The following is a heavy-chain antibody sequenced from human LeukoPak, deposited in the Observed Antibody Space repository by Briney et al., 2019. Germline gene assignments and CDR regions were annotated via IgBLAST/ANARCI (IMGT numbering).Heavy chain of an antibody. Sequence: SETLSLTCAVYGGSFSGYYWSWIRQPPGKGLEWIGEINHSGSTNYNPSLKSRVTISVDTSKNQFSLKLSSVTAADTAVYYCARGPPGHYDSWSGPGGWFDPWGQGTLVTVSS. CDR2: INHSGST. CDR3: ARGPPGHYDSWSGPGGWFDP. CDR1: GGSFSGYY. V-gene: IGHV4-34*01. D-gene: IGHD3-3*01. J-gene: IGHJ5*02.